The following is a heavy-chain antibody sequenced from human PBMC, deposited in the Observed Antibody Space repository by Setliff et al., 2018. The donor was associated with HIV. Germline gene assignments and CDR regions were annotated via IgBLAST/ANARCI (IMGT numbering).Heavy chain of an antibody. J-gene: IGHJ6*03. CDR3: ARGPLYTFWSGYMAGYYYYMDV. Sequence: PGGSLRLSCAASGFIFSSYAMHWVRQAPGKGLEWVAVISYDGSNKYYADSVKGRFTISRDNSKNTLYLQMISLRAEDTAVYYCARGPLYTFWSGYMAGYYYYMDVWGKGTTVTSP. D-gene: IGHD3-3*01. CDR2: ISYDGSNK. CDR1: GFIFSSYA. V-gene: IGHV3-30*04.